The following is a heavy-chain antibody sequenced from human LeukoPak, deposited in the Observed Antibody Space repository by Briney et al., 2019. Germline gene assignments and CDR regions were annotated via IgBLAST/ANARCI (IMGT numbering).Heavy chain of an antibody. D-gene: IGHD3-16*01. CDR2: VYYSGST. CDR1: GGSISSYF. V-gene: IGHV4-59*01. CDR3: ARVLDLSKRGLDAFDI. J-gene: IGHJ3*02. Sequence: SETLSLTCTVSGGSISSYFWSWIRQPPGKGLEWIGYVYYSGSTNYNPSLKSRVTISVDTSKKQFFLKLSSATAADTAVYYCARVLDLSKRGLDAFDIWGQGTMVTVSS.